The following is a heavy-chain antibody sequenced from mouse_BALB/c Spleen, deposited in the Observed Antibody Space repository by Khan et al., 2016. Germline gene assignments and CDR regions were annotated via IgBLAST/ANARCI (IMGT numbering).Heavy chain of an antibody. V-gene: IGHV10-1*02. D-gene: IGHD2-1*01. CDR1: GFTFNTYA. Sequence: EVQLVESGGGLVQPKGSLKLSCAASGFTFNTYAMNWVRQAPGKGLEWVARIRSKSYNYATYYADSVKDRFTISRDDSQSMLYLQMNNLKTEDTSMYYCVSRDGNYGGFSYWGQGTLVTVSA. CDR2: IRSKSYNYAT. CDR3: VSRDGNYGGFSY. J-gene: IGHJ3*01.